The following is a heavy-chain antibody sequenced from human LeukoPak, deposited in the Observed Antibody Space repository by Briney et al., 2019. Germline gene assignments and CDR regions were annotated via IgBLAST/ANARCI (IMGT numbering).Heavy chain of an antibody. Sequence: SVKVSCKASGVNFNTYGITWVRQAPGQGLEWMGGLVPVFSTPNYAQKFQGRVTISADESSSTAYMELTGLTSEDTAVYYCARHQIAARGWFDPWGQGTLVTVSS. CDR1: GVNFNTYG. D-gene: IGHD2-15*01. CDR2: LVPVFSTP. J-gene: IGHJ5*02. V-gene: IGHV1-69*13. CDR3: ARHQIAARGWFDP.